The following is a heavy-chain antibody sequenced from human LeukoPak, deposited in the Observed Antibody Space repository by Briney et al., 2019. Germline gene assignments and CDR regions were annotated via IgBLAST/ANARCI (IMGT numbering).Heavy chain of an antibody. CDR2: IYYSGST. D-gene: IGHD6-13*01. J-gene: IGHJ3*02. Sequence: SETLSLTCTVSGGSISSYYWSWIRQPPGKGLEWIGYIYYSGSTNYNPSLKSRVTISVDTSKNQFSLKLSSVTAADTAVYYCARRPGIAAAGTDHDAFDIWGQGTMVTVSS. V-gene: IGHV4-59*08. CDR1: GGSISSYY. CDR3: ARRPGIAAAGTDHDAFDI.